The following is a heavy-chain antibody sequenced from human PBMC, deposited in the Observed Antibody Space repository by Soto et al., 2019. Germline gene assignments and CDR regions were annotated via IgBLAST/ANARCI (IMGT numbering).Heavy chain of an antibody. CDR1: GFTFSSYS. D-gene: IGHD2-21*02. Sequence: EVQLVESGGGLVQPGGSLRLSCAASGFTFSSYSMKWVRQAPGKGLEWVSYISSSGSTTFYADSVKGRFTVSRDNAKNSLYRQMKSLRDEATAVYYCARAVVTAIVDYFDYWGKGTLVTVSS. J-gene: IGHJ4*02. V-gene: IGHV3-48*02. CDR2: ISSSGSTT. CDR3: ARAVVTAIVDYFDY.